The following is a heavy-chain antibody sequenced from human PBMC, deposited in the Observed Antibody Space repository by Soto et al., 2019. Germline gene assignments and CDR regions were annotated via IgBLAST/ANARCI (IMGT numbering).Heavy chain of an antibody. CDR3: ASKFGELLADAFDI. D-gene: IGHD3-10*01. Sequence: QVQLQQSGPGLVKPSGTLSLTCTVSNASISSRKWWTWVRQTPGKGLEWIGEIFHSGSINHNPSLRSRVTLSVDKSHNQFSLKMTSVAAADTAVYYWASKFGELLADAFDIWGQGTVVTVSS. J-gene: IGHJ3*02. CDR2: IFHSGSI. CDR1: NASISSRKW. V-gene: IGHV4-4*02.